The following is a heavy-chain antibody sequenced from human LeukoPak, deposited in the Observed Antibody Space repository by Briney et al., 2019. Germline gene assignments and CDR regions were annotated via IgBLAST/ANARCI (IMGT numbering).Heavy chain of an antibody. CDR2: IYYSGIT. CDR1: GGSISSYY. D-gene: IGHD7-27*01. J-gene: IGHJ3*02. V-gene: IGHV4-59*08. Sequence: PSETLSLTCTVSGGSISSYYWSWIRQPPGKGLEWIGYIYYSGITNYKPSLKSRVTISVDTSKKQFSLKLSSVTAADTAVYYCARHDSALGAFDIWGQGTMVTVFS. CDR3: ARHDSALGAFDI.